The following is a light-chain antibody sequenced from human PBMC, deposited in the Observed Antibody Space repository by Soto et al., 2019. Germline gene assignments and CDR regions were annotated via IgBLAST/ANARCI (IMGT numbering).Light chain of an antibody. Sequence: EIVLSQSPGTRTWPPGERPSPPCRASQSVSSSYLAWYQQKPGQAPRLLIYGASSRATGIPDRFSGSGSGTDFTLTIFSLQPEDFATYYCLQDYNYPVTFGQGTKVDI. CDR2: GAS. V-gene: IGKV3-20*01. J-gene: IGKJ2*01. CDR1: QSVSSSY. CDR3: LQDYNYPVT.